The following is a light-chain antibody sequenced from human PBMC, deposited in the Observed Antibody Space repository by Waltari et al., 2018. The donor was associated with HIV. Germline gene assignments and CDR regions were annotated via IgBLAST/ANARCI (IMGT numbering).Light chain of an antibody. CDR3: SSFSITSTLVV. J-gene: IGLJ2*01. CDR2: DAS. Sequence: QSALTQPASVSGPPAQSTTISCTGTSSDIGGYNYVSWYQQHPGKAPKLMIFDASNRPSGISNRFSGSKSGNTASLTISGLQADDEAHYFCSSFSITSTLVVFGGGTKLTVL. CDR1: SSDIGGYNY. V-gene: IGLV2-14*03.